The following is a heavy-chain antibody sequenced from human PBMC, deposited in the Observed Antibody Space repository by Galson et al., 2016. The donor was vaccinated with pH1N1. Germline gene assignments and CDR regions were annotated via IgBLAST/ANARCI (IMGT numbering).Heavy chain of an antibody. CDR3: ARSLLYYDPYYLDF. CDR2: IKLDGTKK. CDR1: GFTFSQHW. D-gene: IGHD3-16*01. V-gene: IGHV3-7*01. Sequence: LRLSCAASGFTFSQHWMTWVRQAPGKGLEWVANIKLDGTKKYYVDSVRGRFTISRENAKNTLYLDMNSLRGEDTAVYYCARSLLYYDPYYLDFWGQGTLVSVSS. J-gene: IGHJ4*02.